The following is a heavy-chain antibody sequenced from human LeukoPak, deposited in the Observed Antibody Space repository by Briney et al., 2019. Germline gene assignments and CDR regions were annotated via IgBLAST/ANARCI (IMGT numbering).Heavy chain of an antibody. CDR1: GGSFSGYY. V-gene: IGHV4-34*01. Sequence: SETLSLTCAVYGGSFSGYYWSWIRQPPGKGLEWIGEINHKGSTNYKPSLKSRVTISVDTSKNQFSLKLSSVTAADTAVYYCARAENPPNYVDYWGQGTLVTVSS. D-gene: IGHD3-16*01. CDR3: ARAENPPNYVDY. CDR2: INHKGST. J-gene: IGHJ4*02.